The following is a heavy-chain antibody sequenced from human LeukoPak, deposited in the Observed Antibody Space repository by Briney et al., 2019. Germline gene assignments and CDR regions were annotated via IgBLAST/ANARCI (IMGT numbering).Heavy chain of an antibody. CDR3: ARAPGGTQASSGYFDY. D-gene: IGHD3-22*01. J-gene: IGHJ4*02. CDR1: GFTVSSNY. Sequence: GGSLRLSCAASGFTVSSNYMSWVRQAPGKGLEWVSVIYSDGRTYYADSVKGRFTLSRDNSKNTLYLQMNSLRAEDTAVYYCARAPGGTQASSGYFDYWGQGTLVTVSS. V-gene: IGHV3-53*01. CDR2: IYSDGRT.